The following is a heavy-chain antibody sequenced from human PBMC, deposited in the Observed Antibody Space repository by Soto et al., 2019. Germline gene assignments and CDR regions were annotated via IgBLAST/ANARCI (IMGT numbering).Heavy chain of an antibody. Sequence: SLRLSCASSEFTFRNFGMHCVRHSPGKWLEWVAVISYDGGDTYSADSVKGRFTISRDNSKNTLFLQMNSLRAEDTAVYYCAKDSGRGSDDYYFEYWGRGTLVTVSS. V-gene: IGHV3-30*18. CDR1: EFTFRNFG. CDR2: ISYDGGDT. J-gene: IGHJ4*02. CDR3: AKDSGRGSDDYYFEY. D-gene: IGHD3-10*01.